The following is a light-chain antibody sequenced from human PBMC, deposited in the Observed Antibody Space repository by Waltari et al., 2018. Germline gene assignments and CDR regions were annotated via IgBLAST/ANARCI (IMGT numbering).Light chain of an antibody. CDR2: YVN. J-gene: IGLJ3*02. CDR3: SSYTTSYTWV. V-gene: IGLV2-14*03. Sequence: QSALTQPASVSGSPGQSIAISCTGTRSDVGGYNYVSWYQQHPGKAPKLIIYYVNERPSGVSDRFSAPKAGNTASLTISGLQAEDEADYYCSSYTTSYTWVFGGGTKLTVL. CDR1: RSDVGGYNY.